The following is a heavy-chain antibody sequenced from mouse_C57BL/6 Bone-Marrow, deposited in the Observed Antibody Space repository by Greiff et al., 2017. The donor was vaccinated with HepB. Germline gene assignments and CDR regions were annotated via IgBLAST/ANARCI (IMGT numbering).Heavy chain of an antibody. V-gene: IGHV1-76*01. CDR1: GYTFTDYY. J-gene: IGHJ4*01. CDR3: ARGGLYYAMDY. Sequence: QVQLQQSGAELVRPGASVKLSCKASGYTFTDYYINWVKQRPGQGLEWIARIYPGSGITYYTEKFKGKATLTAEKSSSTAYMQLSSLTSEDSAVYFCARGGLYYAMDYWGQGTSVTGAS. D-gene: IGHD6-1*01. CDR2: IYPGSGIT.